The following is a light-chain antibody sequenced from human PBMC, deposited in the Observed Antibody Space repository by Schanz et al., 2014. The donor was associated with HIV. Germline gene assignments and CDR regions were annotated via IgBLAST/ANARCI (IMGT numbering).Light chain of an antibody. CDR3: QQYGSSLPT. CDR2: GAS. CDR1: QTVSSRF. J-gene: IGKJ1*01. V-gene: IGKV3-20*01. Sequence: EIVLTQSPVTLSLSPGERATLSCRASQTVSSRFIVWYQQEPGQPPTLLIYGASKRATGIPDRFIGSGSGTDFTLTINRLEPEDFAVYYCQQYGSSLPTFGQGTKVEVK.